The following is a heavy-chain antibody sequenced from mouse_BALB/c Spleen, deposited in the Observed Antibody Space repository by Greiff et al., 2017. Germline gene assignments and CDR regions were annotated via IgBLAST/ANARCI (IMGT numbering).Heavy chain of an antibody. CDR2: ISSGGSYT. V-gene: IGHV5-6-4*01. CDR3: ARDRGGYYGFAY. Sequence: EVQLVESGGGLVKPGGSLKLSCAASGFTFSSYAMSWVRQTPEKRLEWVATISSGGSYTYYPDSVKGRFTISRDNAKNNLYLQMSSLKSEDTAMYYCARDRGGYYGFAYWGQGTLVTVSA. J-gene: IGHJ3*01. CDR1: GFTFSSYA. D-gene: IGHD2-3*01.